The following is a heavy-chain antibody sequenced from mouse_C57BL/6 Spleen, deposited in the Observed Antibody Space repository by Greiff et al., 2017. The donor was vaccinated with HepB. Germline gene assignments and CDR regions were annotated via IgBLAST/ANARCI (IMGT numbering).Heavy chain of an antibody. CDR1: GFTFSSYG. CDR2: ISSGGSYT. J-gene: IGHJ2*01. Sequence: DVKLVESGGDLVKPGGSLKLSCAASGFTFSSYGMSWVRQTPDKRLEWVATISSGGSYTYYPDSVKGRFTISRDNAKNTLYLQMSSLKSEDTAMYYCARRGVTTTGNFDYWGQGTTLTVSS. V-gene: IGHV5-6*02. D-gene: IGHD2-2*01. CDR3: ARRGVTTTGNFDY.